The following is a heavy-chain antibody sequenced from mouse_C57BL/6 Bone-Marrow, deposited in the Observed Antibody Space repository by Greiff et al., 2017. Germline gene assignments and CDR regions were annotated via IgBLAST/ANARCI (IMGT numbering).Heavy chain of an antibody. D-gene: IGHD2-1*01. J-gene: IGHJ4*01. CDR3: ARNYYDAMDY. CDR2: IYPGDGDT. CDR1: GYAFSSYW. V-gene: IGHV1-80*01. Sequence: VMLVESGAELVKPGASVKISCKASGYAFSSYWMNWVKQRPGKGLEWIGQIYPGDGDTNYNGKFKGKATLTEDKSSSTAYMQLSSLTSEDSAVYFCARNYYDAMDYWGQGNSVTVSS.